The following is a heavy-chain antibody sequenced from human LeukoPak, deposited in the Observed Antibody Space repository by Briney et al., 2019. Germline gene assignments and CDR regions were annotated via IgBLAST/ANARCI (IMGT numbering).Heavy chain of an antibody. D-gene: IGHD5-18*01. CDR1: GFTFSNYA. J-gene: IGHJ4*02. Sequence: GGSLRLSCVASGFTFSNYAMSWVRQAPEKGLDWVPVISGSAHKIRYADSVKGRFTISRDNSENTVYLQMNNLRAEDTALYYCAGRVTGYSSGYVYWGQGTLVTVSS. CDR3: AGRVTGYSSGYVY. V-gene: IGHV3-23*01. CDR2: ISGSAHKI.